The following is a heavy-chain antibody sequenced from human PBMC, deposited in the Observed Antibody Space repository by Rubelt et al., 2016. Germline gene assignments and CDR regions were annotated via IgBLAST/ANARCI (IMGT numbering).Heavy chain of an antibody. CDR3: ARESSSGWYMDY. D-gene: IGHD6-19*01. CDR2: INPNSGGT. Sequence: QVQLVQSGAEVKKPGASVKVSCKASGYTFTGYYMHWVRPAPGQGLEWVGRINPNSGGTNYARNLQGRVTMTGDTQSTTAYMEVSRLRSDDTAVFCGARESSSGWYMDYWGQGTLVTGSA. V-gene: IGHV1-2*06. CDR1: GYTFTGYY. J-gene: IGHJ4*02.